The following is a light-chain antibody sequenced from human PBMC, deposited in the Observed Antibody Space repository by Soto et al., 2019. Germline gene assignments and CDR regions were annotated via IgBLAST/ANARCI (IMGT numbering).Light chain of an antibody. J-gene: IGKJ1*01. CDR1: QSVGKN. V-gene: IGKV3D-15*01. Sequence: EIVRGPSPATLSLSPGEMATVYCMASQSVGKNLAWYQQKPGQAHRLLIFGASKRATGIPDRFSGSGSRTEFTLTISSLNYEDFAVYYCQHYDYWPRKIGEGTKVDIK. CDR2: GAS. CDR3: QHYDYWPRK.